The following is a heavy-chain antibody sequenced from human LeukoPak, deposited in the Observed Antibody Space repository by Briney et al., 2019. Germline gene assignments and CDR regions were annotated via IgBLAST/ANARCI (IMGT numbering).Heavy chain of an antibody. V-gene: IGHV3-53*01. D-gene: IGHD4-17*01. J-gene: IGHJ6*02. CDR1: GFTVSSNY. Sequence: GGSLRLSCAASGFTVSSNYMSWVRQAPGKGLEWVSVIYSGGSTYYADSVKGRFTISRDNSKNTLYLQMNSLRAEDTAVYYCASTTPTYCYGIDVWGQGTTVTVSS. CDR3: ASTTPTYCYGIDV. CDR2: IYSGGST.